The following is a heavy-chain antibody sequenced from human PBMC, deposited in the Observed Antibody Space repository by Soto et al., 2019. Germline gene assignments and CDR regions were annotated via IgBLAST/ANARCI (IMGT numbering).Heavy chain of an antibody. J-gene: IGHJ4*02. D-gene: IGHD2-15*01. Sequence: GGSLRLSCAASGFTFSSYAMHWVRQAPGKGLEWVAVTSYDGSNKYYADSVKGRFTISRDNSKNTLYLQMNSLRAEDTAVYYCARVSSATPKPLAFDYWGQGTLVTVSS. CDR3: ARVSSATPKPLAFDY. CDR2: TSYDGSNK. V-gene: IGHV3-30-3*01. CDR1: GFTFSSYA.